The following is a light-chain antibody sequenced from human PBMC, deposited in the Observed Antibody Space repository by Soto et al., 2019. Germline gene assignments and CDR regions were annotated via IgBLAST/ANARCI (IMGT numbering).Light chain of an antibody. CDR1: SSNIGNTF. CDR2: DNN. J-gene: IGLJ3*02. V-gene: IGLV1-51*01. Sequence: QSVLTQPPSVSAAPGQRVTISCSGTSSNIGNTFVSWYQQLPGTAPKLLIYDNNKRPSGIPDRFSGSKSGTSATLDITGLQTGDEADYYCGTWDSSLSAGGVFGGGTQLTVL. CDR3: GTWDSSLSAGGV.